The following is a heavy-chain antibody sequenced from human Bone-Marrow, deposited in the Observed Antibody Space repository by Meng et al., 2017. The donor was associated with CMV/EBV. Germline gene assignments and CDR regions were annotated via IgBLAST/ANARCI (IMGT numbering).Heavy chain of an antibody. V-gene: IGHV1-2*02. CDR3: ARDVPDLYSGSYCADY. CDR1: GYTFTDYY. D-gene: IGHD1-26*01. Sequence: ASVKVSCKASGYTFTDYYMHWVRQAPGQGLEWMGWINPNSGGTNYAQKFQGRVTMTTDTSTSTAYMELRSLRSDDTAVYYCARDVPDLYSGSYCADYWGQGTRVTGSS. CDR2: INPNSGGT. J-gene: IGHJ4*02.